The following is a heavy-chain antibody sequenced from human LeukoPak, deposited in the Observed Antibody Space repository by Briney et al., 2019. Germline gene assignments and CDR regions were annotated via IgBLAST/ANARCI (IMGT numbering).Heavy chain of an antibody. CDR2: ISYSGST. CDR3: ARVRGYSYGELDY. D-gene: IGHD5-18*01. J-gene: IGHJ4*02. Sequence: SETLSLTCTVSGGSISGGGYYWSWIRQHPGKGLEWIGYISYSGSTYYNPSLNSRVTISVGTSKSQFSLKLSSVTAADTAVYYCARVRGYSYGELDYWGQGTLVTVSS. CDR1: GGSISGGGYY. V-gene: IGHV4-31*03.